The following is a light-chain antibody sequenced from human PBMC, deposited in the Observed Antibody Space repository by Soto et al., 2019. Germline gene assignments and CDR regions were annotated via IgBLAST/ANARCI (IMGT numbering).Light chain of an antibody. CDR3: NSYTSSSTHV. V-gene: IGLV2-14*03. CDR2: DVS. J-gene: IGLJ1*01. CDR1: SSDVGGYNY. Sequence: QSALTQPASVSGSPGQSITISCTGTSSDVGGYNYVSWYQQHPGKAPKLIISDVSNRPSGVSNRFSGSKSGNTASLTISGLQAEDEADYYCNSYTSSSTHVFGTGTKVTDL.